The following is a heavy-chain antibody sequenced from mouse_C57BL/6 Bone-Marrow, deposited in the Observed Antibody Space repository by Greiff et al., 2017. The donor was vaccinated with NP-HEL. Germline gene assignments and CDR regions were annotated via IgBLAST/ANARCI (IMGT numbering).Heavy chain of an antibody. J-gene: IGHJ1*03. V-gene: IGHV6-3*01. CDR3: TGVLLHWYFDV. CDR2: IRLKSDNYAT. D-gene: IGHD1-1*01. CDR1: GFTFSNYW. Sequence: EVQLVESGGGLVQPGGSMKLSCVASGFTFSNYWMNWVRQSPEKGLEWVAQIRLKSDNYATHYAESVKGRFTISRDDSKSSVYLQMNNLRAEDTGIYYCTGVLLHWYFDVWGTGTTVTVSS.